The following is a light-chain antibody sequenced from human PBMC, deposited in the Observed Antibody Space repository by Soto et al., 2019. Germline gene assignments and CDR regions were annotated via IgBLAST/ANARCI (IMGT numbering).Light chain of an antibody. CDR3: KQSYSTQWT. V-gene: IGKV1-39*01. CDR2: GAS. Sequence: DIQMTQSPYTLSASVGDRVTITCRASQSISGSLNWYQQKPGKAPKLLIYGASTLQSGVPSRFSGAGSGTDFTLTIGNLHPEDFAIYYCKQSYSTQWTFGQGTKVDI. J-gene: IGKJ1*01. CDR1: QSISGS.